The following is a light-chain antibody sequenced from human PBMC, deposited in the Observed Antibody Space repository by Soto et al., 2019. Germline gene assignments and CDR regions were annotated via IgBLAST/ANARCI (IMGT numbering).Light chain of an antibody. CDR2: GAS. Sequence: EILLTQSPGTLSLSPGERATLSCRASQSISNNYLAWYQQKPGQAPRLLIFGASNRATGIPDRFSGSGSGTNFTLTISRLEPEDFVVYSCQQYGSSPGTFGQGTRLEIK. CDR1: QSISNNY. J-gene: IGKJ5*01. V-gene: IGKV3-20*01. CDR3: QQYGSSPGT.